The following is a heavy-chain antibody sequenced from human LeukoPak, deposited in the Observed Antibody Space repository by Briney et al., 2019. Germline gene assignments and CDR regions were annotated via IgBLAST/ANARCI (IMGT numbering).Heavy chain of an antibody. CDR2: INPNSGGT. D-gene: IGHD6-13*01. Sequence: ASVKVSFKASGYTFTGYYMHWVRQAPGQGGEWMGWINPNSGGTNYAQKFQGWVTITRDTSISTAYMELSRLRSDDTAVYYCARDPSPGIAAAGALDVWGKGTTVTVSS. J-gene: IGHJ6*04. V-gene: IGHV1-2*04. CDR3: ARDPSPGIAAAGALDV. CDR1: GYTFTGYY.